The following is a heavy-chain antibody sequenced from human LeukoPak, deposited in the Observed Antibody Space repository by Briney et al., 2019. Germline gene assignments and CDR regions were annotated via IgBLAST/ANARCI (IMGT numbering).Heavy chain of an antibody. CDR2: IRYDGSNK. V-gene: IGHV3-30*02. D-gene: IGHD4-17*01. CDR1: GFTFSSYG. CDR3: ARDDDYGDSFDY. Sequence: GGSLRLSCAASGFTFSSYGMHWVRQAPGKGLEWVAFIRYDGSNKYYADSVKGRFTISRDNSKNTLYLQMNSLRAEDTAVYYCARDDDYGDSFDYWGQGTLVTVSS. J-gene: IGHJ4*02.